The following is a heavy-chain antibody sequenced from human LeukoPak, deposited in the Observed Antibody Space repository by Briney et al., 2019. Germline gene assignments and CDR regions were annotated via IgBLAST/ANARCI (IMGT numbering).Heavy chain of an antibody. V-gene: IGHV4-59*08. J-gene: IGHJ6*03. CDR3: ARVLAAPPGYMDV. CDR1: GGSISGYY. CDR2: IYYTGSP. D-gene: IGHD6-6*01. Sequence: PSETLSLTCTVSGGSISGYYWSWIRQPPGKGLEWIGYIYYTGSPNYNPSLKSRVTISVDTSKNQFSLKLSSVTAADTAVYYCARVLAAPPGYMDVWGKGTTVTVSS.